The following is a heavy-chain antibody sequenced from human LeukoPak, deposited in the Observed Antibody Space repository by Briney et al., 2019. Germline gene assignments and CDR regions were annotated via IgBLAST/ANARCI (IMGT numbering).Heavy chain of an antibody. CDR2: IKQDGSEK. J-gene: IGHJ6*03. D-gene: IGHD3-22*01. CDR1: GFTFSSYW. CDR3: ARDSYYDSSGYYAHYYYYYYMDV. Sequence: GGSLRLSCAASGFTFSSYWMSWVRQAPGKGLEWVANIKQDGSEKYYVDSVKGRFTISRDNAKNSLYLQMNSLRAEDTAVYYCARDSYYDSSGYYAHYYYYYYMDVWGKGTTVTVSS. V-gene: IGHV3-7*01.